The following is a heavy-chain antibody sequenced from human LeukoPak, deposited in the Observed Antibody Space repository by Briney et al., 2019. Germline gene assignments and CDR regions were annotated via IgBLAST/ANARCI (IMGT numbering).Heavy chain of an antibody. J-gene: IGHJ3*02. D-gene: IGHD4-17*01. CDR3: ARETLYGDYGSEAFDI. V-gene: IGHV1-8*01. Sequence: GASVKVSCKASGGIFSNHAVTWVRQATGQGLEWMGWMNPNSGNTGYAQKFQGRVTMTRNTSISTAYMELSSLRSEDTAVYYCARETLYGDYGSEAFDIWGQGTMVTVSS. CDR2: MNPNSGNT. CDR1: GGIFSNHA.